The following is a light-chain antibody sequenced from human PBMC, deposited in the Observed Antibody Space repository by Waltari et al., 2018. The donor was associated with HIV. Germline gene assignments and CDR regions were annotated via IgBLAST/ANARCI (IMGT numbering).Light chain of an antibody. J-gene: IGKJ2*03. CDR3: QQYGSSTYS. CDR1: QSVSNKF. Sequence: EIVLTQSPGTLSLSPGDRATLSCRASQSVSNKFLAWYQHKRGQAPRLLVYGASSRARGIPDRFSGSGSGTDFTLTISRLEPEDFAMYFCQQYGSSTYSFGQGTKLEIK. V-gene: IGKV3-20*01. CDR2: GAS.